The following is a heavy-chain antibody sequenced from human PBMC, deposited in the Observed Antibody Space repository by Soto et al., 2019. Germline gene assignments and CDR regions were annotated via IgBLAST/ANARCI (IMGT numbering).Heavy chain of an antibody. J-gene: IGHJ6*02. V-gene: IGHV3-9*01. Sequence: LRLSCTASGFTFDDYAMHWVRQAPGKGLEWVSGISWNSGSIGYADSVKARFTISRDNAKNSLYLQMNSLRAEDTALYYCAKDISGRGSFYYYYGVDVWGQGTTVTVSS. CDR2: ISWNSGSI. CDR3: AKDISGRGSFYYYYGVDV. CDR1: GFTFDDYA. D-gene: IGHD1-26*01.